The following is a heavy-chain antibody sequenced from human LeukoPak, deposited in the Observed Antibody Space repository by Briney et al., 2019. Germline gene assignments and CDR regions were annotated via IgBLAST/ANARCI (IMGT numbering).Heavy chain of an antibody. CDR3: ARTEDRRIYFYYMDV. CDR2: VTTYRNNT. J-gene: IGHJ6*03. D-gene: IGHD2-15*01. V-gene: IGHV1-18*01. CDR1: GYSLVTYD. Sequence: ASVTVSCKTSGYSLVTYDITWVRQAPGQGLEWMAWVTTYRNNTTISKKFRDRLTVTADTSTNTAYMELRSLRSDDAAVYYCARTEDRRIYFYYMDVWGRGTTVTVSS.